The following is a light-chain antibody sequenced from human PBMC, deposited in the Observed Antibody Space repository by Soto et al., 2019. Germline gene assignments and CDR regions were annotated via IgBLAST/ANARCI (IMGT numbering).Light chain of an antibody. V-gene: IGLV2-8*01. J-gene: IGLJ2*01. CDR1: SSDVGGYNY. Sequence: QSVLTQPPSASGSPGQSVTISCTGTSSDVGGYNYVSWYQQHPGKAPKVMIYDVSKRPSGVPDRFSGSKSGNTASLTVSGLQAEEEADYYCSSYGGRNNLLFGGGTKLTVL. CDR3: SSYGGRNNLL. CDR2: DVS.